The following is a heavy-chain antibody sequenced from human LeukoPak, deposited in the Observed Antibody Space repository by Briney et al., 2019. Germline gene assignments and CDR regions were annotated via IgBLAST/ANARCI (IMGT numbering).Heavy chain of an antibody. CDR1: GYTFTSYA. D-gene: IGHD6-13*01. CDR3: ASPGVAAAAPDAFDI. J-gene: IGHJ3*02. Sequence: ASVKVSCKASGYTFTSYAMHWVPQAPGQRLEWMGWINAGNGNTKYSQKFQGRVTITRDTSASTAYMELSSLRSEDTAVYYCASPGVAAAAPDAFDIWGQGTMVTVSS. V-gene: IGHV1-3*01. CDR2: INAGNGNT.